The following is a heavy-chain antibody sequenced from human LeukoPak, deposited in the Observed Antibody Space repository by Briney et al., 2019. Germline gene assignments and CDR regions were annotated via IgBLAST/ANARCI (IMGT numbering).Heavy chain of an antibody. D-gene: IGHD3-10*01. Sequence: PGGSLSLSCALSGLTLSNYVMGWVRQAPGKGLEWVSSISGRGGRTYYADSVKGRFTVSRDNSKNTMYMQMNSLRAKDTAVYYCAKGLWDYYGSGIMCYTMDVWGQGTTVTVSS. V-gene: IGHV3-23*01. CDR3: AKGLWDYYGSGIMCYTMDV. CDR2: ISGRGGRT. J-gene: IGHJ6*02. CDR1: GLTLSNYV.